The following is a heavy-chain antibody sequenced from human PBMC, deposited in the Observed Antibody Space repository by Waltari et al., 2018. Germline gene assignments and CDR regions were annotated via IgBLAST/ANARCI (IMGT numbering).Heavy chain of an antibody. CDR3: ARVGTTGNSPFDF. J-gene: IGHJ4*02. Sequence: QVQLQESGPGRVTPSETLSPTCAVSGGSVNYYYWSWIRQSPGRGLGWIGYIYYNGKTAYSPSLQSRVTMSLDTSKNQFSLRLTSVTAADTAVYYCARVGTTGNSPFDFWGQGTLVIVSS. CDR2: IYYNGKT. CDR1: GGSVNYYY. V-gene: IGHV4-59*04. D-gene: IGHD3-16*01.